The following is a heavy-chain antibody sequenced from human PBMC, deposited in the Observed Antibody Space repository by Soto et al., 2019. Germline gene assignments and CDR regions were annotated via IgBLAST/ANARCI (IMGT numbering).Heavy chain of an antibody. V-gene: IGHV3-15*07. D-gene: IGHD3-22*01. CDR1: GLTFNNAW. Sequence: GRALRLSCAVSGLTFNNAWMNWVRQVPGKGLEWVGRIKRKTDGGTTDYAAPVKGRFTISRDDSKNTLYLQMNSLRAEDAAVYYCAKEGVYYDSSGYSWGQGTLVPVSS. CDR3: AKEGVYYDSSGYS. J-gene: IGHJ5*02. CDR2: IKRKTDGGTT.